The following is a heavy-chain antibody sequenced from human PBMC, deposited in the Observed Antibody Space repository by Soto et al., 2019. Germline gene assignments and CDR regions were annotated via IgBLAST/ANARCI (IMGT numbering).Heavy chain of an antibody. CDR3: AXLASSWFFDY. CDR1: GFTFSSYA. V-gene: IGHV3-30-3*01. CDR2: ISYDGSNK. D-gene: IGHD6-13*01. Sequence: QVQLVESGGGVVQPGRSLRLSCAASGFTFSSYAMHWVRQAPGKGLEWVAVISYDGSNKYYADSVKGRFTISRDNSKNTLYLQMNSLRAEDTAVYYCAXLASSWFFDYWGQGTLVTVSS. J-gene: IGHJ4*02.